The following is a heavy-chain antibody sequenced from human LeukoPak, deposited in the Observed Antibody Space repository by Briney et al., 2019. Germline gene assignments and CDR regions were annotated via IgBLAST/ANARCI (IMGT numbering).Heavy chain of an antibody. Sequence: GGSLRLSCAASGFTFSSYAMTWVRQAPGKGLEWVSAISGRGGSTYYADSVKGRFTISRDNSKNTLYLQMNSLRAEDTAVYYCARDLPVSGSYYGPGYSDYWGQGTLVTVSS. CDR2: ISGRGGST. CDR1: GFTFSSYA. V-gene: IGHV3-23*01. CDR3: ARDLPVSGSYYGPGYSDY. J-gene: IGHJ4*02. D-gene: IGHD1-26*01.